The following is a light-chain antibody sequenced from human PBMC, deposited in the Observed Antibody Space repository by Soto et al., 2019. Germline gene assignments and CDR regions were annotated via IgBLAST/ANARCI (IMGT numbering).Light chain of an antibody. CDR2: AAS. CDR3: QQTASTPDT. Sequence: DTQMTQSPSSLSASVGDRVTITCRASQSINTYLNWYQQKPGEAPNLLIYAASSLQSGVPPRFSGSGSETHCTLTINRLQPEDVATYDCQQTASTPDTFGQG. J-gene: IGKJ2*01. V-gene: IGKV1-39*01. CDR1: QSINTY.